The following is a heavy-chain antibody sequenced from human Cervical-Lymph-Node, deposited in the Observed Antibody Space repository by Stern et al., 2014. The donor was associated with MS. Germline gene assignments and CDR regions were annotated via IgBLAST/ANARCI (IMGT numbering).Heavy chain of an antibody. J-gene: IGHJ4*02. D-gene: IGHD3-22*01. V-gene: IGHV1-69*01. CDR2: ITPIFGTA. Sequence: MQLVESGAEVKKPGSSVKVSCKASGGTFSSYAISWVRQAPGQGLECMGGITPIFGTANYAQKFQGRVTITADESTSTAYMELSSLRSEDTAVYYCARVPDYYDNPLDYWGQGTLVTVSS. CDR1: GGTFSSYA. CDR3: ARVPDYYDNPLDY.